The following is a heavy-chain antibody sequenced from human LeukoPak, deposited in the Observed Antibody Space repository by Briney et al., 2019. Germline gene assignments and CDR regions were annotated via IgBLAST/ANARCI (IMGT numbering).Heavy chain of an antibody. D-gene: IGHD3-16*01. J-gene: IGHJ4*02. Sequence: SETLSLTCTVSGGSISSYYWSWIRQPPGKGLEWIGYIYYSGSTNYNPSLKSRVTISVDTSKNQFSLKLSSVTAADTAVYYCARVWSRGKKLDYWGQGTLVTVSS. CDR1: GGSISSYY. CDR2: IYYSGST. CDR3: ARVWSRGKKLDY. V-gene: IGHV4-59*12.